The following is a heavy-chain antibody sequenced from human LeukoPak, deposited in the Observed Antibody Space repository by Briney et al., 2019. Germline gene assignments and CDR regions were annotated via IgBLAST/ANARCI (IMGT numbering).Heavy chain of an antibody. J-gene: IGHJ6*02. CDR2: IIPIFGTA. CDR1: GGTFSSYA. CDR3: ARDRDIGMDV. V-gene: IGHV1-69*13. Sequence: GASVKVSCTASGGTFSSYAISWVRQAPGQGLEWMGGIIPIFGTANYAQKFQGRVTITADESTSTAYMELSSLRSEDTAVYYCARDRDIGMDVWGQGTTVTVSS.